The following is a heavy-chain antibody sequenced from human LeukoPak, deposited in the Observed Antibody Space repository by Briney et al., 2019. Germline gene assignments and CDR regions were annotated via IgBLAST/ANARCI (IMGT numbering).Heavy chain of an antibody. CDR2: IYPGDSDT. V-gene: IGHV5-51*01. J-gene: IGHJ4*02. D-gene: IGHD5-18*01. CDR1: GYSFTSYW. Sequence: GESLKISCKGSGYSFTSYWIGWVRQMPGKGLEWMGIIYPGDSDTRYSPSFQGQVTISADKSISTAYLQWSSLKASDTAMYYCARLGYSYGEVSYSDYWGQGTLVTVSS. CDR3: ARLGYSYGEVSYSDY.